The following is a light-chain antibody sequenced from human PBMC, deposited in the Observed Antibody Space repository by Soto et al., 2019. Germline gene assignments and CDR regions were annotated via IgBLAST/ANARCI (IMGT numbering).Light chain of an antibody. CDR1: ISDVGGYNY. V-gene: IGLV2-8*01. CDR3: SSYAGSNTYV. Sequence: QSSLTQPPSASGSPGQSVTISCTGTISDVGGYNYVSWYQQHPGKAPKLMIYEVSKRPSGVPDRFSGSKSGNTASLTVSGLQAEDEADYYCSSYAGSNTYVFGTGTKVNV. CDR2: EVS. J-gene: IGLJ1*01.